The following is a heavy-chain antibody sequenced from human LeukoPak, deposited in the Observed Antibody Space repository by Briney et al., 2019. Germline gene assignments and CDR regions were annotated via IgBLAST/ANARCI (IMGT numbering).Heavy chain of an antibody. CDR1: GFTFSSYA. Sequence: GGSLRLSCAASGFTFSSYAMSWVRQAPGKGLEWVSAISGSGGSTYYADSVKGRFTISRDNSKNTLYLQMNSLRAEDTAVYYCANLGYCSGGSCYDDYWGQGTLVTVSS. V-gene: IGHV3-23*01. D-gene: IGHD2-15*01. J-gene: IGHJ4*02. CDR2: ISGSGGST. CDR3: ANLGYCSGGSCYDDY.